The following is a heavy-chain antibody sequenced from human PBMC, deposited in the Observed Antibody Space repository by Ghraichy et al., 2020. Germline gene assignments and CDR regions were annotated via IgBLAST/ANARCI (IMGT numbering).Heavy chain of an antibody. J-gene: IGHJ4*02. CDR3: AREDCSSISCFAKVPDY. CDR2: ISSISEYI. CDR1: GFNFSIYS. D-gene: IGHD2-2*01. V-gene: IGHV3-21*01. Sequence: LSLTCAASGFNFSIYSMIWVRQAPGKGLEWVSSISSISEYIYYADSVKGRFTISRDNAKKSLYLQMNSLRAEDTAVYYSAREDCSSISCFAKVPDYWGQGTLVTVSS.